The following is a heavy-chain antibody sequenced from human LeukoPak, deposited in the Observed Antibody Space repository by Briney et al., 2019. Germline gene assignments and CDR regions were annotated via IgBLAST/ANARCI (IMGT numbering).Heavy chain of an antibody. CDR3: ARGQGDAFDI. D-gene: IGHD3-10*01. V-gene: IGHV3-9*01. J-gene: IGHJ3*02. Sequence: PGGSLRLSCAASGFTFDDYAMHWVRQAPGKGLEWVSGISWNSGSIGYADSVKGRFTISRDNAKNSLYLQMNSLRAEDTAVYYCARGQGDAFDIWGQGTMVTVSS. CDR2: ISWNSGSI. CDR1: GFTFDDYA.